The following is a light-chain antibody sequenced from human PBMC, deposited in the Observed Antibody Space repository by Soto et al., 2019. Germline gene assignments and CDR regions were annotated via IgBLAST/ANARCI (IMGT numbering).Light chain of an antibody. CDR2: DAS. J-gene: IGKJ3*01. Sequence: DIQMTQSPSTLSASVGDRVAITCRASQSISNWLAWYQQKPGKAPKLLIYDASSLESGVPSRFGGSGAGTEFMLTISLLQPDDFTTYYCIRQQYTSLLFTFGPGTKVNFK. CDR1: QSISNW. V-gene: IGKV1-5*01. CDR3: QQYTSLLFT.